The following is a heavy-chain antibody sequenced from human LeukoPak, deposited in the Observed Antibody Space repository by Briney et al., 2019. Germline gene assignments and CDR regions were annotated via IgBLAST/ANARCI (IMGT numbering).Heavy chain of an antibody. J-gene: IGHJ4*02. Sequence: GGSLRLSCAASGFTFRSYNMNWVRQAPGKGLEWVSVIYSGGSTYYADSVKGRFTISRDNSKNTLYLQMNSLRADDTAVYYCAKSHHVTAIDYWGQGTLVTVSS. V-gene: IGHV3-53*01. CDR3: AKSHHVTAIDY. CDR1: GFTFRSYN. D-gene: IGHD2-21*02. CDR2: IYSGGST.